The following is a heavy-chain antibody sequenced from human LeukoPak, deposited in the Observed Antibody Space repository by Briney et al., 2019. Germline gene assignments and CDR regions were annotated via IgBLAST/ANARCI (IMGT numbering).Heavy chain of an antibody. D-gene: IGHD6-19*01. J-gene: IGHJ4*02. Sequence: GALRLSCAAPGFTLYGYCMARVRRAPGEGRAGGPGFDWNGGSSGYADSVKGRFTISRDNANNSLSLQMNGLRAEDTAFYHCVRVTSSAWFTNFDHWGRGALVTVSS. CDR1: GFTLYGYC. CDR3: VRVTSSAWFTNFDH. CDR2: FDWNGGSS. V-gene: IGHV3-20*01.